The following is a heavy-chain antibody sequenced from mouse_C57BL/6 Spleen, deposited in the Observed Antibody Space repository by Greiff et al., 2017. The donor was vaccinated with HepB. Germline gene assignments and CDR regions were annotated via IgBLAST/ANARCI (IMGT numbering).Heavy chain of an antibody. V-gene: IGHV1-53*01. Sequence: QVQLQQPGTELVKPGASVKLSCKASGYTFTSYWMHWVKQRPGQGLEWIGNINPSNGGTNYNEKFKSKATLTVDKSSSTAYMQLSSLTSEDSVVYYSARAYYSNDWYFDVWGTGTTVTVSS. J-gene: IGHJ1*03. CDR2: INPSNGGT. CDR3: ARAYYSNDWYFDV. D-gene: IGHD2-5*01. CDR1: GYTFTSYW.